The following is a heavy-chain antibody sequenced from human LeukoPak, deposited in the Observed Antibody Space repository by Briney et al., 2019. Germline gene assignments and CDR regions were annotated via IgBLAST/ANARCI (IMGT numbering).Heavy chain of an antibody. Sequence: GASVKVSCKASGYTFTAYYMHWVRRAPGQGLEWMGWINPKSASTVYAQKFQGRVTMTRDTSLSTGNMELSRLRPDDTAVYYCAKGGEFYYYMDVWGKGTTVTVSS. CDR2: INPKSAST. J-gene: IGHJ6*03. V-gene: IGHV1-2*02. CDR1: GYTFTAYY. CDR3: AKGGEFYYYMDV. D-gene: IGHD2/OR15-2a*01.